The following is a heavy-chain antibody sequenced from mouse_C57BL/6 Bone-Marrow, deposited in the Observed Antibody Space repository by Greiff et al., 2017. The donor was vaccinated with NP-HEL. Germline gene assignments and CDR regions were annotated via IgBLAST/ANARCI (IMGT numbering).Heavy chain of an antibody. CDR2: IDPETGGT. CDR1: GYTFTDYE. D-gene: IGHD4-1*01. J-gene: IGHJ4*01. V-gene: IGHV1-15*01. CDR3: TRRTGYYAMDY. Sequence: VKLQQSGAELVRPGASVTLSCKASGYTFTDYEMHWVKQTPVHGLEWIGAIDPETGGTAYNQKFKGKAILTADKSSSTAYMELRSLTSEDSAVYYCTRRTGYYAMDYWGQGTSVTVSS.